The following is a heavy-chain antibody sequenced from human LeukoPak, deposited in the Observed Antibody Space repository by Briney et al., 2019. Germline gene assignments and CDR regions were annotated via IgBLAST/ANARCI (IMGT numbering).Heavy chain of an antibody. D-gene: IGHD2/OR15-2a*01. CDR2: INPDGSSA. J-gene: IGHJ4*02. CDR3: ARVSFCPRCHFDY. V-gene: IGHV3-74*03. Sequence: GVSLRLSCAASGFSFSSYWMHWVRQAPGKGLVWVARINPDGSSALSADSVRGRFTISRDNVDNTLYLQLNSLRAEDTAVYYCARVSFCPRCHFDYWGQGSLVTVSS. CDR1: GFSFSSYW.